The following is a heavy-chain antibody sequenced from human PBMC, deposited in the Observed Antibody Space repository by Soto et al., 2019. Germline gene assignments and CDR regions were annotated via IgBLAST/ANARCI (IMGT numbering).Heavy chain of an antibody. V-gene: IGHV3-30*18. Sequence: GGSLRLSCAASGFTFSSYGMHWVRQAPGKGLEWVAVISYDGSNKYYADSVKGRFTISRDNSKNTLYLQMNSLRAEDTAVYYCAKDRSRLGSGYCSGGSCYLDYWGQGTLVTVSS. CDR1: GFTFSSYG. CDR2: ISYDGSNK. J-gene: IGHJ4*02. D-gene: IGHD2-15*01. CDR3: AKDRSRLGSGYCSGGSCYLDY.